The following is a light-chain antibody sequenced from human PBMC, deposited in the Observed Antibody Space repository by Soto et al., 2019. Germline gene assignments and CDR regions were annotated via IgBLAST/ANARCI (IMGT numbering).Light chain of an antibody. CDR3: AAWDDSLNGSV. CDR2: SND. CDR1: SSNIGRNT. J-gene: IGLJ1*01. V-gene: IGLV1-44*01. Sequence: QSVLTQPPSAYGTHGQRVTISCSGSSSNIGRNTVNWYQQFPGTAPKLLIYSNDQRPSGVPDRFSASKSGTSASLAISGLQSEDEADYYCAAWDDSLNGSVFGTGTKVTVL.